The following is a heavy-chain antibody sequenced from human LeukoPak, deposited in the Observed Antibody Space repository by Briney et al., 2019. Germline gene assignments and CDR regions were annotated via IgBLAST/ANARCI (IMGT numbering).Heavy chain of an antibody. J-gene: IGHJ3*02. Sequence: SHTLSLTRAVYGRPFSVYYWSWIPQPPGKAREGIGEINHSGSTNNNPSLKSRVTISVDTSKNQFSLKLSSVTAADTAVYYCARVTRALRTVTKPPRSNAFDIWGQGTMVTVSS. CDR3: ARVTRALRTVTKPPRSNAFDI. CDR1: GRPFSVYY. V-gene: IGHV4-34*01. D-gene: IGHD4-17*01. CDR2: INHSGST.